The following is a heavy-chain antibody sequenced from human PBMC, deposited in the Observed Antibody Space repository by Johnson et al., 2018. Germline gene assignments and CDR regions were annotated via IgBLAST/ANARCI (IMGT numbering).Heavy chain of an antibody. CDR3: ARVKDSSSWIYYYYYYGMDV. D-gene: IGHD6-13*01. V-gene: IGHV3-33*01. CDR2: IWYDGSNK. Sequence: QVQLQESGGGVVQXGRSLRLSCAASGFTFSSYGMHWVRQAPGKGLEWVAVIWYDGSNKYYADSVKGRFTISRDNSKNTLYLQMNSLGAEDTAVYYCARVKDSSSWIYYYYYYGMDVWGQGTTVTVSS. J-gene: IGHJ6*02. CDR1: GFTFSSYG.